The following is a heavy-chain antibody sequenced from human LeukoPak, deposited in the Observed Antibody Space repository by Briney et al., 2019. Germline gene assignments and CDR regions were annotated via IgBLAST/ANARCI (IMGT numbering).Heavy chain of an antibody. D-gene: IGHD3-3*01. CDR3: ARETFWSGSWGYYYYYMDV. CDR2: INHSGST. Sequence: KTSETLSLTCAVYGGSFSGYYWSWIRQPPGKGLEWIGEINHSGSTNYNPSLKSRVTISVDTSKNQFSLKLSSVTAADTAVYYCARETFWSGSWGYYYYYMDVWGKGTTVTVSS. J-gene: IGHJ6*03. V-gene: IGHV4-34*01. CDR1: GGSFSGYY.